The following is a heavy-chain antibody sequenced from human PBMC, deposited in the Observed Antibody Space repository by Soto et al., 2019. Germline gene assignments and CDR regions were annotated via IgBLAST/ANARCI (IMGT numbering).Heavy chain of an antibody. V-gene: IGHV3-23*01. D-gene: IGHD3-22*01. CDR2: ISGSGGST. CDR1: GFTFSSYA. Sequence: GSLRLSCAASGFTFSSYAMSWVRQAPGKGLEWVSAISGSGGSTYYADSVKGRFTISRDNSKNTLYLQMNSLRAEDTAVYYCAKDPVMYYYDSSAREYWGQGTLVTVSS. CDR3: AKDPVMYYYDSSAREY. J-gene: IGHJ4*02.